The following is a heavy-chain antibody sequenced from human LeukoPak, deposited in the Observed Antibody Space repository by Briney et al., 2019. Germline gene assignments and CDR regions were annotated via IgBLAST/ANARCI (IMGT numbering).Heavy chain of an antibody. D-gene: IGHD6-25*01. Sequence: GGSLRLSCAASGFTFNTFNMNWVRQAPDKGLEWVAINSYDGSDKYYADSVKGRFTISRDNRKNTLYLQMNSLRAEDTAVYYCARDRSSDWGRYFDYWGQGTLVTVSS. CDR3: ARDRSSDWGRYFDY. J-gene: IGHJ4*02. CDR1: GFTFNTFN. CDR2: NSYDGSDK. V-gene: IGHV3-30*03.